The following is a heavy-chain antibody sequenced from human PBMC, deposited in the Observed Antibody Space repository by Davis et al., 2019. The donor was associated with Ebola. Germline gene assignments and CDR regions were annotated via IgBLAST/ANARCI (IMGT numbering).Heavy chain of an antibody. CDR1: GYTFTGYY. CDR3: ARDSASTTVTTQHRGYYFDY. CDR2: INPNSGGT. Sequence: ASVKVSCKASGYTFTGYYMHWVRQAPGQGLEWMGWINPNSGGTNYAQKFQGWVTMTRDTSISTAYMELSRLRSDDTAVYYCARDSASTTVTTQHRGYYFDYWGQGTLVTVSS. J-gene: IGHJ4*02. D-gene: IGHD4-17*01. V-gene: IGHV1-2*04.